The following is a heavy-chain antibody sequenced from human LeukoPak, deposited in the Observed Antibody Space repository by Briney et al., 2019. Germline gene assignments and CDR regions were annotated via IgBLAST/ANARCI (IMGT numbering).Heavy chain of an antibody. CDR2: FTGIDST. CDR3: AKSLIAAAGTGAFDI. Sequence: GGSLRLSCEASGFAFSFFAMSWLRQPPGKGLEWVSSFTGIDSTYYADSVRGRFTISRDNSKNTLYLQLNSLRAEDTAVYYCAKSLIAAAGTGAFDIWGQGTMVTVSS. CDR1: GFAFSFFA. D-gene: IGHD6-13*01. V-gene: IGHV3-23*01. J-gene: IGHJ3*02.